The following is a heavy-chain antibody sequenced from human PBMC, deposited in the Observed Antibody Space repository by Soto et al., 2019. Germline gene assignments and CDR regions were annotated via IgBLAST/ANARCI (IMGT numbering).Heavy chain of an antibody. CDR1: GFTFSSYA. Sequence: GGSLRLSCAASGFTFSSYAMSWVRQAPGKGLEWVSAISGSGGSTYYADSVKGRFTISRDNSKNTLYLQMNSLRAEDTAVYYFAKDQMIVVSKGAFDIWGQGTMVTVSS. CDR3: AKDQMIVVSKGAFDI. CDR2: ISGSGGST. J-gene: IGHJ3*02. D-gene: IGHD3-22*01. V-gene: IGHV3-23*01.